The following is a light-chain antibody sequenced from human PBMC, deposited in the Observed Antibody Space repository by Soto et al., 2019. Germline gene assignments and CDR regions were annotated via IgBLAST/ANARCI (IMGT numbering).Light chain of an antibody. V-gene: IGKV1-39*01. Sequence: DIQMTQSPSAVSAFVGDRVTITCRASQSISSYLNWYQQKPGKAPKLLIYAASSLQSGVPSRFSGSGSGTDFTLTISSLQPEDFATYYCQQSYSTPLTFGGGTKVDIK. CDR2: AAS. CDR1: QSISSY. J-gene: IGKJ4*01. CDR3: QQSYSTPLT.